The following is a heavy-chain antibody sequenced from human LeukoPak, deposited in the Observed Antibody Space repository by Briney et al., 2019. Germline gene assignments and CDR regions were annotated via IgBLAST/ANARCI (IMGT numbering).Heavy chain of an antibody. V-gene: IGHV3-21*01. J-gene: IGHJ4*02. CDR2: ISSSSSYI. D-gene: IGHD3-10*01. CDR3: AREYYGSGSYYLDY. CDR1: GFTFSSYS. Sequence: PGGSLRLSCAASGFTFSSYSMNWVRQAPGKGLEWVSSISSSSSYIYYAGSVKGRFTISRDNAKNSLYLQMNSLRAEDTAVYYCAREYYGSGSYYLDYWGQGTLVTVSS.